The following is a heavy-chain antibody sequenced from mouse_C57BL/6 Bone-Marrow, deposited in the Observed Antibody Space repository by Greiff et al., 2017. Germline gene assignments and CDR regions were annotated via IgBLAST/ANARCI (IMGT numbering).Heavy chain of an antibody. CDR3: ARGYYGSSYYYAMDY. D-gene: IGHD1-1*01. CDR1: GYTFTDHT. V-gene: IGHV1-78*01. J-gene: IGHJ4*01. CDR2: IYPRDGST. Sequence: VQLQESDAELVKPGASVKISCKVSGYTFTDHTIHWMKQRPEQGLEWIGYIYPRDGSTKYNEKFKGKATLTADKSSSSAYMQLNSLTSEDSAVYCCARGYYGSSYYYAMDYWGQGTSVTVSS.